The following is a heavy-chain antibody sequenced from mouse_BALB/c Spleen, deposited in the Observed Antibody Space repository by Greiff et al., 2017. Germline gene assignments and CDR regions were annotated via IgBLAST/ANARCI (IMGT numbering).Heavy chain of an antibody. CDR2: INPYNDGT. J-gene: IGHJ3*01. D-gene: IGHD2-14*01. CDR3: ARVVLEGWFAY. V-gene: IGHV1-14*01. CDR1: GYTFTSYV. Sequence: VQLKESGPELVKPGASVKMSCKASGYTFTSYVMHWVKQKPGQGLEWIGYINPYNDGTKYNEKFKGKATLTSDKSSSTAYMELSSLTSEDSAVYYCARVVLEGWFAYWGQGTLVTVSA.